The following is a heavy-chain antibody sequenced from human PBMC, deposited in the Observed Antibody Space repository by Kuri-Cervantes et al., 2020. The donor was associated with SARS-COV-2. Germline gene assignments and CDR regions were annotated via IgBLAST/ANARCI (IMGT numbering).Heavy chain of an antibody. J-gene: IGHJ6*04. CDR2: INHSGST. CDR1: GGSFSGYY. CDR3: AGGRRGYSYLAADV. D-gene: IGHD5-18*01. V-gene: IGHV4-34*01. Sequence: SETLSLTCAVYGGSFSGYYWSWIRQPPGKGLEWIGEINHSGSTNYNPSLKSRVTISVDTSKNQFSLKLSSVTAADTAVYYCAGGRRGYSYLAADVWGKGTTVTVSS.